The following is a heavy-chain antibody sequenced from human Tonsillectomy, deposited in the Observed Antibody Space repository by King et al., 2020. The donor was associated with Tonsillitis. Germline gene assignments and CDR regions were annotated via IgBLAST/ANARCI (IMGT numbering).Heavy chain of an antibody. V-gene: IGHV4-59*01. CDR2: IYYSGST. J-gene: IGHJ6*02. CDR1: GGSISSYS. D-gene: IGHD6-13*01. Sequence: VQLQESGPGLVKPSETLSLTCTVSGGSISSYSWSWIRQPPGKGLEWIGYIYYSGSTSYNPSLKSRVTISVDTSRNQFSLKLSSMTAADTAVYFCARGSKQQLVQDYYYYVMDVWGQGTTVTV. CDR3: ARGSKQQLVQDYYYYVMDV.